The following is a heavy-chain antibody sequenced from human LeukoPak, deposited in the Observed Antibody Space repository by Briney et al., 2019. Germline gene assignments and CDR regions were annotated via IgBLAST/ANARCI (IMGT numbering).Heavy chain of an antibody. D-gene: IGHD1-26*01. V-gene: IGHV4-4*07. J-gene: IGHJ4*02. CDR1: GGSISSYY. CDR2: IYTSGST. CDR3: ARENSGSYREFDY. Sequence: SETLSLTCTVSGGSISSYYWSWIRQPAGKGLEWIGRIYTSGSTNYNASLKSRVSMSVDTSKNQFSLKLSSVTAADTAVFYRARENSGSYREFDYWGQGTLVTVSS.